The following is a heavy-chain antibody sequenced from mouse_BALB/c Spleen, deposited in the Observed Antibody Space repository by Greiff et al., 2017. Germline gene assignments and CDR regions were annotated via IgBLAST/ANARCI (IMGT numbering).Heavy chain of an antibody. J-gene: IGHJ2*01. Sequence: VQLQQSGAELVRPGASVTLSCKASGYTFTDYEMHWVKQTPVHGLEWIGAIDPETGGTAYNQKFKGKATLTADKSSSTAYMELRSLTSEDSAVYYCTRGLGHDYWGQGTTLTVSS. CDR2: IDPETGGT. D-gene: IGHD4-1*01. CDR1: GYTFTDYE. CDR3: TRGLGHDY. V-gene: IGHV1-15*01.